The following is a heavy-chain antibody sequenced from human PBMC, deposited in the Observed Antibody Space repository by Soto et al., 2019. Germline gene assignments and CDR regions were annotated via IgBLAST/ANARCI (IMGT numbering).Heavy chain of an antibody. J-gene: IGHJ4*02. CDR1: GGSFSRYY. V-gene: IGHV4-34*01. Sequence: SETLSLTCAVYGGSFSRYYWSWIRQPPGKGLEWIGEINHSGSTNYNPSLKSRVTISVDTSKNQFSLKLSSVTAADTAVYYCARDVRMVYAIPSYFDYWGQGTLVTVSS. D-gene: IGHD2-8*01. CDR2: INHSGST. CDR3: ARDVRMVYAIPSYFDY.